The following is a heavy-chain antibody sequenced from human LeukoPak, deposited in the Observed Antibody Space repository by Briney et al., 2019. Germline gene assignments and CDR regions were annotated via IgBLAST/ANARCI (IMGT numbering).Heavy chain of an antibody. CDR1: GGSISSYY. CDR2: IYYSGST. J-gene: IGHJ3*02. V-gene: IGHV4-59*08. D-gene: IGHD6-19*01. Sequence: SETLSLTCTVSGGSISSYYWSWIRQPPGKGLEWIGYIYYSGSTNYNPSLKSRVTISVDTSKNQFSLKLSSVTAADTAVYYCARRESSGRNDAFDIWSQGTMVTVSS. CDR3: ARRESSGRNDAFDI.